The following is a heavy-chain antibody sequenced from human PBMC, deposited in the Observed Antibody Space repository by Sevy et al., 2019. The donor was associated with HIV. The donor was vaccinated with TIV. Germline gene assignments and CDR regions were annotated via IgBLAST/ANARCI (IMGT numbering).Heavy chain of an antibody. J-gene: IGHJ6*02. CDR2: ISSSSYI. D-gene: IGHD4-17*01. CDR1: GFTFSSYS. CDR3: ARDLEYGVGLNPHYYYYGMDV. V-gene: IGHV3-21*01. Sequence: GGSLRLSCAASGFTFSSYSMNWVRQAPGKGLEWVSSISSSSYIYYADSVKGRFTISRDNAKNSLYLQMNSLRAEDTAVYYCARDLEYGVGLNPHYYYYGMDVWGQGTTVTVSS.